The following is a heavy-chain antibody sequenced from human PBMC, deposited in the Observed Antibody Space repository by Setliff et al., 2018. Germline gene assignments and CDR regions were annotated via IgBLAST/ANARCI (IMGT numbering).Heavy chain of an antibody. J-gene: IGHJ4*02. CDR2: IYFNGDT. CDR3: VRVRVVQGYYEFDS. Sequence: PSETLSLTCNVSGGSISTSNYHWGWVRQPPGKGLEWIANIYFNGDTVKQPFLKSRVPISIDTSKTQFSLGLSSVIVADSATYYCVRVRVVQGYYEFDSWGQGARVTVSS. CDR1: GGSISTSNYH. D-gene: IGHD3-16*01. V-gene: IGHV4-39*07.